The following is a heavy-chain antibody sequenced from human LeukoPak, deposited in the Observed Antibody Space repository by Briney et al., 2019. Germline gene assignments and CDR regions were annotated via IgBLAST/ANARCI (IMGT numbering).Heavy chain of an antibody. J-gene: IGHJ3*02. V-gene: IGHV4-39*01. Sequence: SETLSLTCTVSGGSISSSSYYWGWIRQPPGEGLEWIGSIYYSGSTYYNPSLKSRVTISVDTSKNQFSLKLSSVTAADTAVYYCARLGLRPYAFDIWGQGTMVTVSS. D-gene: IGHD5-12*01. CDR2: IYYSGST. CDR3: ARLGLRPYAFDI. CDR1: GGSISSSSYY.